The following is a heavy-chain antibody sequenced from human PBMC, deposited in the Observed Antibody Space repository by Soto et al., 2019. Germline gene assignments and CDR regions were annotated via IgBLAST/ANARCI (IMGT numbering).Heavy chain of an antibody. J-gene: IGHJ4*02. Sequence: SGPTLVNPTETLTLTCTVSGFSLSNARMGVSWIRQPPGKALEWLAHIFSNDEKSYSTSLKSRLTVSKDTSKSQVVLTMTNMDPLDTATYYCARISRGYFDWLLGYWGQGTLVTVSS. CDR1: GFSLSNARMG. D-gene: IGHD3-9*01. CDR3: ARISRGYFDWLLGY. V-gene: IGHV2-26*01. CDR2: IFSNDEK.